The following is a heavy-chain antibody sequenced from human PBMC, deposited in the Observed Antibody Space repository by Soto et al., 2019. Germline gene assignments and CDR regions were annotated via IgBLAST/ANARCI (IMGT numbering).Heavy chain of an antibody. CDR2: IYYSGYT. CDR1: GGSISSSSYY. V-gene: IGHV4-39*01. D-gene: IGHD3-16*01. CDR3: ARHNGPLYVGYYYDMDV. Sequence: QLQLQESGPGLVKPSETLSLTCTVSGGSISSSSYYWGWIRQPPGKGLEWIGSIYYSGYTYYNPSLKSRVTISVDTSKTQFSLKRSSVTAADTAVYYCARHNGPLYVGYYYDMDVWGQGTTVTVSS. J-gene: IGHJ6*02.